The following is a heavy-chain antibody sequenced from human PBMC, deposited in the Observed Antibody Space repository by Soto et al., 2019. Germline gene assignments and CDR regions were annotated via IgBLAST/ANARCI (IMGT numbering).Heavy chain of an antibody. CDR3: AKESRGGGSGSYYHYYYYYGMDV. Sequence: GGSLRLSCAASGFTFSSYGMHWVRQAPGKGLEWVAVISYDGSNKYYADSVKGRFTISRDNSKNTLYLQMNSLRAEDTAVYYCAKESRGGGSGSYYHYYYYYGMDVWGQGTTVTVSS. CDR2: ISYDGSNK. D-gene: IGHD3-10*01. V-gene: IGHV3-30*18. J-gene: IGHJ6*02. CDR1: GFTFSSYG.